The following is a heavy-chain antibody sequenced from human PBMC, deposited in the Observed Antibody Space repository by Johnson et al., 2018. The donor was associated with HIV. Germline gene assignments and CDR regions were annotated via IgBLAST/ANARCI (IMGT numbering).Heavy chain of an antibody. J-gene: IGHJ3*02. CDR2: MNQGSEK. D-gene: IGHD2-8*02. CDR3: GRESTGAGTAFDI. Sequence: VQLVESGGGLVQPGGSLRLSCAASGFPFGGYWMAWVRQAPGKGLEWVASMNQGSEKYYVDSVKGRFTISRDNAQNSLYLQMNSLRAEDTAVYYCGRESTGAGTAFDIWGQGTMVTVSS. V-gene: IGHV3-7*01. CDR1: GFPFGGYW.